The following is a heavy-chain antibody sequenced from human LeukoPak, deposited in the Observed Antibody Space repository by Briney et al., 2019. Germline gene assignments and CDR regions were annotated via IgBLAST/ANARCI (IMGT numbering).Heavy chain of an antibody. V-gene: IGHV3-23*01. D-gene: IGHD6-6*01. CDR1: GFTFSSYA. Sequence: PGGSLRLSCAASGFTFSSYAMSWVRQAPGKGLEWVSAISGSGSSTYYADSVKGRFTISRDNSKNTLYLQMNSLRAEDTAVYYCAREYSSSSGRSFDYWGQGTLVTVSS. J-gene: IGHJ4*02. CDR3: AREYSSSSGRSFDY. CDR2: ISGSGSST.